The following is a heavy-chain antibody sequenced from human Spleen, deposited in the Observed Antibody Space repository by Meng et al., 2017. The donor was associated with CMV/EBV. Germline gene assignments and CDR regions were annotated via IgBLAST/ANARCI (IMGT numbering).Heavy chain of an antibody. CDR1: GFTVSSNY. D-gene: IGHD3-3*01. Sequence: GESLKISCAASGFTVSSNYMSWVRQAPGKGLEWVSVIYSGGSTYYADSVKGRFTISRDNSKNTVYLQMNSLRPEDTAVYYCVRDLSFYYDFWSGYYTDGTFDIWGQGRMVTVSS. CDR3: VRDLSFYYDFWSGYYTDGTFDI. V-gene: IGHV3-53*05. J-gene: IGHJ3*02. CDR2: IYSGGST.